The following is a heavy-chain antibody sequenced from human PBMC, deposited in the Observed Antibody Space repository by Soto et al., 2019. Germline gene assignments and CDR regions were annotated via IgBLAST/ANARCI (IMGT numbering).Heavy chain of an antibody. V-gene: IGHV4-34*01. J-gene: IGHJ5*02. Sequence: FLTCAVYGGSFGDYYWSWVRQPPGKGPAWIGDINPSGSTNYNPSLKGRVTLSIDTSKNQFSLELNSVTAADTAVYFCARGRNYSRTGHYRRDGFDPWGQVTLVTVSS. CDR1: GGSFGDYY. CDR3: ARGRNYSRTGHYRRDGFDP. D-gene: IGHD1-7*01. CDR2: INPSGST.